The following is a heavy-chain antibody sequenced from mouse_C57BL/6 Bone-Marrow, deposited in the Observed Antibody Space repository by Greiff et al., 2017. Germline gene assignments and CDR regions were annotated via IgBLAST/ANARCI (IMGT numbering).Heavy chain of an antibody. Sequence: VKLQQPGAELVKPGASVKLSCKASGYTFTSYWMHWVKQRPGQGLEWIGMIHPNSGSTNYNEKFKSKDTLTVDKSSSTAYMQLSSLTSEDSAVYYCARPPHYYGSSSSYYCDYWGQGTTLTVSS. V-gene: IGHV1-64*01. CDR2: IHPNSGST. D-gene: IGHD1-1*01. CDR3: ARPPHYYGSSSSYYCDY. J-gene: IGHJ2*01. CDR1: GYTFTSYW.